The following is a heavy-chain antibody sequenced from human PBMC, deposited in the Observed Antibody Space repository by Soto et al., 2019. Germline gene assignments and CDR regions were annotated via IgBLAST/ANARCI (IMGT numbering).Heavy chain of an antibody. CDR2: ISGSGGSA. D-gene: IGHD6-19*01. CDR1: GFTFSSYA. J-gene: IGHJ4*02. V-gene: IGHV3-23*01. Sequence: GGSVRLSCAASGFTFSSYAMSWVRQSPGKGLEWVSTISGSGGSAYYADSMKGRLTISRDNSKNTVYLQMNSLRAEDTAMYYCAKESSSGWYFFDYWGQGTLVTVSS. CDR3: AKESSSGWYFFDY.